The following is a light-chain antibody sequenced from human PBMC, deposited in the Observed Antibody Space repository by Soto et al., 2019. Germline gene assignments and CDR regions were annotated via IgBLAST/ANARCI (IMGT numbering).Light chain of an antibody. CDR3: QQYGSSPRT. Sequence: EIALTQSPGTLSLSTGERATLSCRASQSVSSFLAWYQQKLGQAPRLLIYDASTRATGIPDRFSGSGSGTDFTLTISRLEPEDFAVYYCQQYGSSPRTFGPGTKV. V-gene: IGKV3-20*01. CDR2: DAS. CDR1: QSVSSF. J-gene: IGKJ1*01.